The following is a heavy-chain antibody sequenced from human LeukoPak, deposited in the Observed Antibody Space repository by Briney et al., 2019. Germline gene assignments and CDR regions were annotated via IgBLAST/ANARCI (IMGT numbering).Heavy chain of an antibody. J-gene: IGHJ4*02. V-gene: IGHV4-39*02. Sequence: PSETLSLTCTVSGGSISSSSYYWGWIRQPPGKGLEWIGSIYYSGSTYYNPSLKSRVTISVDTSKNQFSLKLSSVTAADTAVYYCAREQSGYSYIEPFDYWGQGTLVTVSS. D-gene: IGHD5-18*01. CDR1: GGSISSSSYY. CDR3: AREQSGYSYIEPFDY. CDR2: IYYSGST.